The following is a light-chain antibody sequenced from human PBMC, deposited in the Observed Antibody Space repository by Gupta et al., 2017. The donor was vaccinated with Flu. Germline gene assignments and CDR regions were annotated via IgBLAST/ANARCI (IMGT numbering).Light chain of an antibody. V-gene: IGLV3-1*01. Sequence: SYKLTQTPSVSVSPGQTASITCSGDKLGDKYVCWYHQKPGQSPVVVMYQDDRRPAGAPERFSGSNSGNTATLTITGTETMDEDDYYCQAWDSSTWAFGGGTKLTVL. CDR1: KLGDKY. CDR2: QDD. J-gene: IGLJ3*02. CDR3: QAWDSSTWA.